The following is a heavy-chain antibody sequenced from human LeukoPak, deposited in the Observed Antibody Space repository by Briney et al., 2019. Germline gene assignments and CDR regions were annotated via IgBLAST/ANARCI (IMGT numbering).Heavy chain of an antibody. CDR3: ATTTHSGSYATLGYYYYMDV. J-gene: IGHJ6*03. CDR2: VDPEDGET. V-gene: IGHV1-69-2*01. Sequence: ASVKISCKVSGYTFTDYYMHWVQQAPGKGLEWMGLVDPEDGETIYAQKFQGRVTMTEDTSTDTAYMELSSLRSEDTAVYYCATTTHSGSYATLGYYYYMDVWGKGTTVTVSS. CDR1: GYTFTDYY. D-gene: IGHD1-26*01.